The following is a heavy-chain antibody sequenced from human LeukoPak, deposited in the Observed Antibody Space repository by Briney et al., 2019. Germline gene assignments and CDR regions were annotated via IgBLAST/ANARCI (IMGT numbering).Heavy chain of an antibody. Sequence: PGGSLRLSCATSGFTFSIYGMSWVRQAPGKGLEWVSAISDSGGSTYYADSVKGRFTISRDNSRNTLYLQMNSLRAEDTAVYYCARSGLSRFGFWGQGTLVTVSS. CDR2: ISDSGGST. J-gene: IGHJ4*02. CDR3: ARSGLSRFGF. D-gene: IGHD2/OR15-2a*01. V-gene: IGHV3-23*01. CDR1: GFTFSIYG.